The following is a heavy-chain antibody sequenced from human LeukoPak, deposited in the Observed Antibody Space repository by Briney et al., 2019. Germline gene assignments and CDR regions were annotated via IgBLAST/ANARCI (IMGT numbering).Heavy chain of an antibody. D-gene: IGHD6-13*01. CDR3: ARGVYIAAAQYAY. J-gene: IGHJ4*02. V-gene: IGHV4-59*01. Sequence: ASETLSLTCTVSGGSISIYYCSWIRQPPGKGLEWIGYIYYSGTTNYNPSLKSRVTISVDTSKNQFSLKLSSVTAADTAVYYCARGVYIAAAQYAYWGQGTLVTVSS. CDR2: IYYSGTT. CDR1: GGSISIYY.